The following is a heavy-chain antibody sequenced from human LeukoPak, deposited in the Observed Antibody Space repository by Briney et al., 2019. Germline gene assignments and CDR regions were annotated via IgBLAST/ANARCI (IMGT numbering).Heavy chain of an antibody. D-gene: IGHD1-26*01. J-gene: IGHJ2*01. Sequence: PSETLSLTCAVSGYSISSGFSWGWIRPPPGKGREWIGSIYHSETTYYNPSLKSRVTISVDTSKNQFSLKLASVTAADTAVYYARGQPSRSQYWWYFDIWGRGTLLTVSS. CDR3: RGQPSRSQYWWYFDI. CDR2: IYHSETT. V-gene: IGHV4-38-2*01. CDR1: GYSISSGFS.